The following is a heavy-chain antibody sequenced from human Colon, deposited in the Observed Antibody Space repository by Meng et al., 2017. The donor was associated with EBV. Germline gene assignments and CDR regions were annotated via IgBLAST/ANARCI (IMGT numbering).Heavy chain of an antibody. J-gene: IGHJ1*01. D-gene: IGHD3-10*01. CDR2: IPHRGSS. Sequence: QVPVRGSGPALVKPSDTLSLPCAGAGDSITNHNWWAWVRQPPGKGLEWIGEIPHRGSSAYNPPLKSRVSMSIDKSKNQFSLKLTSVTAADTAVYHCLRGSGGSVWGQGTLVTVSS. V-gene: IGHV4-4*02. CDR3: LRGSGGSV. CDR1: GDSITNHNW.